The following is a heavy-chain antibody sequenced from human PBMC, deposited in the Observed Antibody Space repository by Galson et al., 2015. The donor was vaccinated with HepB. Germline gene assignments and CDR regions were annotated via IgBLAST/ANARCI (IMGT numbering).Heavy chain of an antibody. J-gene: IGHJ5*02. CDR3: ARHLVDDGSPSTPLYNWFDP. Sequence: QSGAEVKKPGESLRISCKGSGYIFTTYWITWVRQMPGKGLEWMGRIDPGDSYTNYSPSFQGHVTISTDKSISTAYLQWSSLKASDTAMYYCARHLVDDGSPSTPLYNWFDPWGLGTLVTVSS. V-gene: IGHV5-10-1*01. D-gene: IGHD2-2*01. CDR2: IDPGDSYT. CDR1: GYIFTTYW.